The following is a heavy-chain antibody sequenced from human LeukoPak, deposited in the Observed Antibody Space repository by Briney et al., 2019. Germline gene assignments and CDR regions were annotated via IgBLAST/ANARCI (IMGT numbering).Heavy chain of an antibody. J-gene: IGHJ4*02. CDR3: ARGYSSSWYYFDY. CDR1: GFTVSSNY. CDR2: IYSGGST. Sequence: PGGSLRLSCAASGFTVSSNYMSWVRQAPGKELEWVSVIYSGGSTYYADSVKGRFTISRDNSKNTLYLQMNSLRAEDTAVYYCARGYSSSWYYFDYWGQGTLVTVSS. V-gene: IGHV3-53*01. D-gene: IGHD6-13*01.